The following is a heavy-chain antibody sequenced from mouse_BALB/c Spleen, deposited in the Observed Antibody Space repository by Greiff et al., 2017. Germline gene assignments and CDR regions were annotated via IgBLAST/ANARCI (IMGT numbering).Heavy chain of an antibody. CDR3: ARSGGYYGNYEFAY. CDR2: INPYNDGT. D-gene: IGHD2-1*01. CDR1: GYTFTSYV. J-gene: IGHJ3*01. Sequence: VQLKESGPELVKPGASVKMSCKASGYTFTSYVMHWVKQKPGQGLEWIGYINPYNDGTKYNEKFKGKATLTSDKSSSTAYMELSSLTSEDSAVYYCARSGGYYGNYEFAYWGQGTLVTVSA. V-gene: IGHV1-14*01.